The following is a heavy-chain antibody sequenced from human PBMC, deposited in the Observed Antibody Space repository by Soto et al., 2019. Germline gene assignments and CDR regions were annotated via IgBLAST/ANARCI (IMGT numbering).Heavy chain of an antibody. Sequence: SETLSLTCTVSGGSISSGDYYWSWIRQPPGKGLEWIGYIYYSGSTYYNPSLKSRVTISVDTSKNQFSLKLSSVTAADTAVYYCAREGAGVTMVRGLQLGFDPWGQGTLVTVSS. V-gene: IGHV4-30-4*01. D-gene: IGHD3-10*01. CDR1: GGSISSGDYY. J-gene: IGHJ5*02. CDR2: IYYSGST. CDR3: AREGAGVTMVRGLQLGFDP.